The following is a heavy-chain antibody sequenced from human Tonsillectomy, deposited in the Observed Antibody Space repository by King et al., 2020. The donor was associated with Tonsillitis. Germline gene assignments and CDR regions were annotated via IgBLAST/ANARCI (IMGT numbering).Heavy chain of an antibody. CDR2: IYWNDDK. CDR1: GFSLITSGVG. CDR3: AHQGDILTGYDY. Sequence: TLKESGPTLVKPTQTLTLTCTFSGFSLITSGVGGGWIRQPPGKALEWLAHIYWNDDKRYSITLKFRLTITKDNSKNQVVLTITNMDPADTATYYCAHQGDILTGYDYWGQGTLVTVAS. V-gene: IGHV2-5*01. J-gene: IGHJ4*02. D-gene: IGHD3-9*01.